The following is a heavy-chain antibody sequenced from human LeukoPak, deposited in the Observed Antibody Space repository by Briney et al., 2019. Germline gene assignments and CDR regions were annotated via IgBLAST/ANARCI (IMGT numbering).Heavy chain of an antibody. CDR3: ASGTVGNYALDY. CDR1: GLTFSRYN. J-gene: IGHJ4*02. V-gene: IGHV3-21*01. CDR2: IGSSSNNI. D-gene: IGHD1-7*01. Sequence: GGSLTLSCAASGLTFSRYNMNWVRQAPGKGLEWVSSIGSSSNNIYYTDSVKGRFTISRDNAKNSLYLQVDSLRVEDTAVYFCASGTVGNYALDYWGQGTLVTVSS.